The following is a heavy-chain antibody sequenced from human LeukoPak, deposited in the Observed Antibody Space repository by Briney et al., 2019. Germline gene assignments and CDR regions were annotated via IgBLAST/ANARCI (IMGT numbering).Heavy chain of an antibody. CDR3: AKSGGYGLIDY. D-gene: IGHD1-26*01. Sequence: SETLSLTCSVSGVSISSSFYYFGCIRQPPGKGLEWIGSIYYSGSTYYNASLKSRVTISLDTSRNQVSLKLNSVTATDTAVYYCAKSGGYGLIDYWGQGTLVSVSS. CDR1: GVSISSSFYY. V-gene: IGHV4-39*01. CDR2: IYYSGST. J-gene: IGHJ4*01.